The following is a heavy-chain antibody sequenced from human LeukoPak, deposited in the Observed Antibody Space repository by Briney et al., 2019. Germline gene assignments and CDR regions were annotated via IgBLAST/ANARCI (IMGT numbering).Heavy chain of an antibody. CDR2: IYYNGST. D-gene: IGHD1-26*01. V-gene: IGHV4-30-4*01. J-gene: IGHJ6*03. CDR1: GGSISSGDYY. CDR3: ARAALPRVGATYKAYYYYYYMDV. Sequence: SETLSLTCTVSGGSISSGDYYWSWIRQPPGKGLEWIGYIYYNGSTYYNPSLKSRVTISVDTSKNQFSLKLSSVTAADTAVYYCARAALPRVGATYKAYYYYYYMDVWGKGTTVTVSS.